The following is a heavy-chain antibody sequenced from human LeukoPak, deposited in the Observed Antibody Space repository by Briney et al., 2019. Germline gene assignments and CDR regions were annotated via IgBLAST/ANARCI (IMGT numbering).Heavy chain of an antibody. CDR3: ARHAAAYCSGGSCLTYYGMDV. D-gene: IGHD2-15*01. J-gene: IGHJ6*02. Sequence: GESLKISCKGSGYSFTSYWIGWVRQMPGKGLEWMGIIYPGDSDTRYSPSFQGQVTISADKSISTAYLQWSSLKASDTAMYYCARHAAAYCSGGSCLTYYGMDVRGQGTTVTVSS. CDR1: GYSFTSYW. CDR2: IYPGDSDT. V-gene: IGHV5-51*01.